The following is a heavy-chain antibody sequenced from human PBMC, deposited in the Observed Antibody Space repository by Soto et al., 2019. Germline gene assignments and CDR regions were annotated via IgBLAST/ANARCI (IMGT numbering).Heavy chain of an antibody. CDR3: ARATFGVDVSMDV. J-gene: IGHJ6*03. V-gene: IGHV4-30-2*01. Sequence: QLQLQESGSGLVKPSQNLSLTCAVISGSISSHGHAWSWIRQPPGKGLEWIGYIYYSGTTYYNPYLKSRVTISADRSKNQFSLNLSSVTAADTAIYYCARATFGVDVSMDVW. CDR1: SGSISSHGHA. CDR2: IYYSGTT. D-gene: IGHD3-3*01.